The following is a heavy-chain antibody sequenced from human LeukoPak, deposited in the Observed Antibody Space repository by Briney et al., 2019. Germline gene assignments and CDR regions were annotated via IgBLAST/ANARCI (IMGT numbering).Heavy chain of an antibody. V-gene: IGHV4-39*01. CDR1: GGSISSSSYY. CDR3: ARRVLLWFGGPNWFDP. D-gene: IGHD3-10*01. CDR2: IYYSGST. Sequence: SETLSLTCTVSGGSISSSSYYWGWIRQPPGKGLEWIVSIYYSGSTYYNPSLKSRVTISVDTSKNQFSLKLSSVTAADTAVYYCARRVLLWFGGPNWFDPWGQGTLVTVSS. J-gene: IGHJ5*02.